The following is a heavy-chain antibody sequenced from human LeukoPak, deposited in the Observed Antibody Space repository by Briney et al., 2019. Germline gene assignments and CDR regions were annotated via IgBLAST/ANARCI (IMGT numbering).Heavy chain of an antibody. V-gene: IGHV4-61*01. Sequence: SETLSLTCTVSGGSVSSGSYYWSWLRQPPGKGLEWIGYIYYSGSTNYNPSLKSRVTISVDTSKNQFSLKLSSVTAADTAVYYCARDARESYYDSSGYYYWGQGTLVTVSS. CDR1: GGSVSSGSYY. CDR3: ARDARESYYDSSGYYY. CDR2: IYYSGST. D-gene: IGHD3-22*01. J-gene: IGHJ4*02.